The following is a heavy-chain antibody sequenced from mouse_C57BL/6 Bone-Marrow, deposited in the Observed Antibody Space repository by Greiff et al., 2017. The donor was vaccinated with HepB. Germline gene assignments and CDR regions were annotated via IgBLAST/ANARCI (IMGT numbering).Heavy chain of an antibody. CDR1: GYTFTSYW. J-gene: IGHJ2*01. CDR3: ASERGLLRFDY. Sequence: QVQLQQPGAELVMPGASVKLSCKASGYTFTSYWMHWVKQRPGQGLEWIGEIDPSDSYTNYNQKFKGKSTLTVDKSSSTAYIQLSSRTSEDSAVYYCASERGLLRFDYWGQGTTLTVSS. V-gene: IGHV1-69*01. CDR2: IDPSDSYT. D-gene: IGHD1-1*01.